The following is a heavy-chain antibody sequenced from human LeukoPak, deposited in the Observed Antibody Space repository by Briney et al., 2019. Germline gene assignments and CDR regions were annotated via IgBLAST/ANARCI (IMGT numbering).Heavy chain of an antibody. D-gene: IGHD7-27*01. CDR3: VRTPPNWGFDY. CDR2: MSPNSGDT. J-gene: IGHJ4*02. Sequence: ASVRVSCKASGYTFTTHDINWVRQATGQGLEWLGWMSPNSGDTGYAQKFQGRVTMTSDSSISTAYMELSSLRSEGTAIYYCVRTPPNWGFDYWGQGILVTVSS. V-gene: IGHV1-8*01. CDR1: GYTFTTHD.